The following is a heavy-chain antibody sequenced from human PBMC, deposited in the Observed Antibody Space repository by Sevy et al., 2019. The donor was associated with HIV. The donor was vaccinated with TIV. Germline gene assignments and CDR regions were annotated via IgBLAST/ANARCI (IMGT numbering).Heavy chain of an antibody. CDR3: ARDHVKDGDLGDYYYFAMDV. D-gene: IGHD4-17*01. V-gene: IGHV3-11*01. J-gene: IGHJ6*02. CDR2: ISGSDNTI. Sequence: GGSLRLSCAASGFTFSFYAMTWVRQAPGKGLEWVSYISGSDNTIYYADSVKGRFTISRDNAKNSLYLQMNTLRAEDTAVYYCARDHVKDGDLGDYYYFAMDVWGPGTTVTVSS. CDR1: GFTFSFYA.